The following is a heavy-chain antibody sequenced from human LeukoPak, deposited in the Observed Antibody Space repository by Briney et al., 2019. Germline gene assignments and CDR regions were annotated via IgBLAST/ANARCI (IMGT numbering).Heavy chain of an antibody. V-gene: IGHV1-69*04. Sequence: PVKVSCKASGGTFSSYAISWVRQAPGQGLEWMGRIIPILGIANYAQKFQGRVTITADKSTSTAYMELSSLRSEDTAVYYCARDIDSSGYYYTFDYWGQGTLVTVSS. D-gene: IGHD3-22*01. J-gene: IGHJ4*02. CDR2: IIPILGIA. CDR3: ARDIDSSGYYYTFDY. CDR1: GGTFSSYA.